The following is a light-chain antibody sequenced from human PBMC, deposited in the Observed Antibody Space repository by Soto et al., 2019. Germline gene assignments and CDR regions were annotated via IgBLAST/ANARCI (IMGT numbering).Light chain of an antibody. CDR1: QSVLYSSNNKNY. V-gene: IGKV4-1*01. CDR3: QQYYSIPYT. J-gene: IGKJ2*01. Sequence: DIVMTQSPDSLAVSLGERATINCKSSQSVLYSSNNKNYLAWYQQKAGQPPKLLIYWASTRESGFPDRFSGSGYGTDFTLTISSLQAEDVALYYCQQYYSIPYTFGQGTKLEIK. CDR2: WAS.